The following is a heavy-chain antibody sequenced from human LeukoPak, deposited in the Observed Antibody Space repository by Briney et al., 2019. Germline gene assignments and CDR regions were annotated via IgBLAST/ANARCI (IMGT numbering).Heavy chain of an antibody. J-gene: IGHJ3*02. CDR3: AKDWRTLDAFDI. CDR2: ISGGGGTT. CDR1: GFTFSTNA. V-gene: IGHV3-23*01. Sequence: PGGSLRLSCAASGFTFSTNAISWVRQAPGKGLEWVSGISGGGGTTYYADSVKGRFTIPRDNSKNTVHLQMNSLRAEDTAVYYCAKDWRTLDAFDIWGQGTMVTVSS.